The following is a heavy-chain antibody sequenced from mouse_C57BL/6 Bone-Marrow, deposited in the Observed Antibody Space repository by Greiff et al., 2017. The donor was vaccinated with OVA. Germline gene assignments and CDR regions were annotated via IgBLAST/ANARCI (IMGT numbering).Heavy chain of an antibody. CDR3: ASGWDDYAMDY. CDR1: GYTFTSYW. Sequence: QVQLQQPGAELVRPGTSVKLSCKASGYTFTSYWMHWVKQRPGQGLEWIGVIDPSDSYTNYNQKFKGKATLTVDTSSSTAYLQLSRLTSEDSAVYYCASGWDDYAMDYWGQGTSVTVSS. CDR2: IDPSDSYT. D-gene: IGHD4-1*01. J-gene: IGHJ4*01. V-gene: IGHV1-59*01.